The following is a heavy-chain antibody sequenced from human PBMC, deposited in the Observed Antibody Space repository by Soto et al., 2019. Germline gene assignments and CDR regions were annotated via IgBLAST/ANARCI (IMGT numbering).Heavy chain of an antibody. D-gene: IGHD2-21*02. CDR1: GYTFTSYY. CDR2: INPSGGST. V-gene: IGHV1-46*01. CDR3: ARIHSGGNSVGLNY. J-gene: IGHJ4*02. Sequence: QVQLVQSGAEVKKPGASVKVSCKASGYTFTSYYMHWVRQAPGQGLEWMGIINPSGGSTSYAQKFQGRVTMTRDTPTSTFHMELSSLRSEDTAVYYCARIHSGGNSVGLNYWGQGTLVTVSS.